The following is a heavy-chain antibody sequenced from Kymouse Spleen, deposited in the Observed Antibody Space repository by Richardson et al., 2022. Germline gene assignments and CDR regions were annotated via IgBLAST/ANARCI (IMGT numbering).Heavy chain of an antibody. J-gene: IGHJ6*02. CDR3: ARGRGQLRLDYYYYGMDV. CDR2: INHSGST. Sequence: QVQLQQWGAGLLKPSETLSLTCAVYGGSFSGYYWSWIRQPPGKGLEWIGEINHSGSTNYNPSLKSRVTISVDTSKNQFSLKLSSVTAADTAVYYCARGRGQLRLDYYYYGMDVWGQGTTVTVSS. D-gene: IGHD6-13*01,IGHD6-6*01. CDR1: GGSFSGYY. V-gene: IGHV4-34*01.